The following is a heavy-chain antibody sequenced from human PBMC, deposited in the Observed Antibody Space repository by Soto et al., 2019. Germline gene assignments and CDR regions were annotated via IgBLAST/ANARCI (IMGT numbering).Heavy chain of an antibody. D-gene: IGHD4-17*01. CDR2: ITGGSTTI. Sequence: GGSLRLSCAVSGFTFGDYSMQWVRQAPGKGLEWVSYITGGSTTIYYADSVRGRFTISRDNAKNSLYLRMNSLRAEDTAVYYCARVQYGAYVRAFDIWGQGTMVTVSS. CDR3: ARVQYGAYVRAFDI. J-gene: IGHJ3*02. CDR1: GFTFGDYS. V-gene: IGHV3-48*04.